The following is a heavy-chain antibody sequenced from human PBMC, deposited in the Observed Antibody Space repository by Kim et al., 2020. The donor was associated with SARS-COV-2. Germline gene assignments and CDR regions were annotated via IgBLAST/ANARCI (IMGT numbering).Heavy chain of an antibody. CDR1: GFTFDDYA. Sequence: GGSLRLSCAASGFTFDDYAMHWVRQAPGKGLEWVSGISWNSGSIGYADSVKGRFTISRDNAKNSLYLQMNSLRAEDTALYYCAKDNYYHSSGYSVLDYWGQGTLVTVSS. J-gene: IGHJ4*02. D-gene: IGHD3-22*01. CDR2: ISWNSGSI. V-gene: IGHV3-9*01. CDR3: AKDNYYHSSGYSVLDY.